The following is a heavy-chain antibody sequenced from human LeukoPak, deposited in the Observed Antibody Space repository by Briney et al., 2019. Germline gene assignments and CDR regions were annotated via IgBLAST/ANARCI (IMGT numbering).Heavy chain of an antibody. Sequence: SETLSLTCTLSGGSISSGSFFWDWIRQPPGKGLEWLGSIHSIGSTYYKPSLKSRLTMSVDTSKNQFSLKLSSVTAADTAVYYCATTSYISGWHWNFDYWGQGTLVTVSS. D-gene: IGHD6-19*01. CDR2: IHSIGST. V-gene: IGHV4-39*01. J-gene: IGHJ4*02. CDR1: GGSISSGSFF. CDR3: ATTSYISGWHWNFDY.